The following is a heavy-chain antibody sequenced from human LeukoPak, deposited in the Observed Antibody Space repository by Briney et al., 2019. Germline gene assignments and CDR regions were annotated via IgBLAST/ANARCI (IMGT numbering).Heavy chain of an antibody. J-gene: IGHJ6*02. CDR3: AKAYYDSGSYHNYYYYAMDV. V-gene: IGHV3-23*01. CDR1: GFTFSSYA. D-gene: IGHD3-10*01. CDR2: ISGSGSTT. Sequence: GGSLRLSCAASGFTFSSYAMSWVRQAPGKGLEWVSGISGSGSTTYYADSVKGRFTISRDNSKNTLYLQMNSLRAEDTAVYYCAKAYYDSGSYHNYYYYAMDVWGQGTTVTVSS.